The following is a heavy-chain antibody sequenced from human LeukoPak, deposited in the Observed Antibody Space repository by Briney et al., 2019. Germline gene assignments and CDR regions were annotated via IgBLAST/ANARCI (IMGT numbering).Heavy chain of an antibody. V-gene: IGHV4-34*01. CDR2: INHSGST. CDR3: ARRPVRGVIEY. J-gene: IGHJ4*02. CDR1: GGSFSGYY. D-gene: IGHD3-10*01. Sequence: PSEILSLTCAVYGGSFSGYYWSWIRQPPGKGLEWIGEINHSGSTNYNPSPKSRLTISVDTSKNQFSLKLSSVTAADTAVYYCARRPVRGVIEYWGQGTLVTVSS.